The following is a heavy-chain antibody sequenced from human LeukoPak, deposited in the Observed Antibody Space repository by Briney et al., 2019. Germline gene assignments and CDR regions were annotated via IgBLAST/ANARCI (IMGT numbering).Heavy chain of an antibody. Sequence: SETLSLTCTVSGFSISSGSYDWRWLRQPAGKGLEWIGRINTSGSTNYNPSLKSLTTISVDTTKYQFSLILTSVTAADTAVYYCVSAKFLVRGVSWFDPWGQGTLVTVSS. V-gene: IGHV4-61*02. D-gene: IGHD3-10*01. J-gene: IGHJ5*02. CDR2: INTSGST. CDR1: GFSISSGSYD. CDR3: VSAKFLVRGVSWFDP.